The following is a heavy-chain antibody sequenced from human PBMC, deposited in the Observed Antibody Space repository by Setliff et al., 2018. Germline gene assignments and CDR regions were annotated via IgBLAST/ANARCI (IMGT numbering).Heavy chain of an antibody. D-gene: IGHD3-22*01. Sequence: VASVKVSCKASGGTFSSYGISWVRQAPGQGLEWMGGTIPTFGTTDYAQKFQGRVTIITDESTSTAFMQLSSLRSEDTAVYYCVREGVDSRSSTDYRYYMDVWGKGTTVTVSS. CDR3: VREGVDSRSSTDYRYYMDV. CDR2: TIPTFGTT. CDR1: GGTFSSYG. V-gene: IGHV1-69*05. J-gene: IGHJ6*03.